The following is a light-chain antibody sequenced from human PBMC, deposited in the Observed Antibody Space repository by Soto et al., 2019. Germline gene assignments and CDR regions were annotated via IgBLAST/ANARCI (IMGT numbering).Light chain of an antibody. CDR3: ASWDDSLTGLYV. CDR1: SSNIGSGT. V-gene: IGLV1-44*01. Sequence: QSVLTQPPSVSGTPGQRVTISCSGGSSNIGSGTVNWYQQLPGTAPKLLIYNNNQRPSGVPDRFSGSKSGTSGSLAISGLQSVDEADYYCASWDDSLTGLYVFGTGTKVTVL. CDR2: NNN. J-gene: IGLJ1*01.